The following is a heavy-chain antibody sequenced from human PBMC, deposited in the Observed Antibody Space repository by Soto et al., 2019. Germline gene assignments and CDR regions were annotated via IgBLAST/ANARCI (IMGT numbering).Heavy chain of an antibody. CDR2: IYYSGST. D-gene: IGHD4-17*01. J-gene: IGHJ4*02. V-gene: IGHV4-59*01. Sequence: PSETLSLTCTVSGGSISSYYWSWIRQPPGKGLEWIGYIYYSGSTNYNPSLKSRVTISVDTSKNQFSLKLSSVTAADTAVYYCARIHDYGDYALDYWGQGTLVTVSS. CDR1: GGSISSYY. CDR3: ARIHDYGDYALDY.